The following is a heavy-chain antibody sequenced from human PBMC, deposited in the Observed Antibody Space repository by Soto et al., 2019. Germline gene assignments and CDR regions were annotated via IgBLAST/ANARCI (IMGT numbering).Heavy chain of an antibody. Sequence: ASVKGSCKASGYTFTASGISWVRQAPGQGLEWMGWTSIYNGHTEYSPKFLGRVVMTTDTSADTAYLELRSLRPDDAALYYCARWDDYGASDQYHFDHWGQGTLVTVPQ. D-gene: IGHD4-17*01. V-gene: IGHV1-18*01. J-gene: IGHJ4*02. CDR1: GYTFTASG. CDR3: ARWDDYGASDQYHFDH. CDR2: TSIYNGHT.